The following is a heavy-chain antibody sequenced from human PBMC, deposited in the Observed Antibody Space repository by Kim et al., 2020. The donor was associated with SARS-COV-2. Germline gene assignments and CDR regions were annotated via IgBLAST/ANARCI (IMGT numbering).Heavy chain of an antibody. CDR3: AKDRWEPDY. D-gene: IGHD1-26*01. CDR1: GFTFSSYG. CDR2: ISYDGSNK. J-gene: IGHJ4*02. V-gene: IGHV3-30*18. Sequence: GGSLRLSCAASGFTFSSYGMHWVRQAPGKGLEWVAVISYDGSNKYYADSVKGRFTISRDNSKNTLYLQMNSLRAEDTAVYYCAKDRWEPDYWGQGTLVTVSS.